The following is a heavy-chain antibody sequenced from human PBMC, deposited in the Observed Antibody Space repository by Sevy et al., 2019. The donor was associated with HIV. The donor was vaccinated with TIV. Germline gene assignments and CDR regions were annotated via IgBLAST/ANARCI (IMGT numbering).Heavy chain of an antibody. CDR3: ARAHYNYFDT. J-gene: IGHJ4*02. CDR2: INTNSGNP. V-gene: IGHV7-4-1*01. Sequence: ASVKVSCKGSGYTFTNYGLIWVRQAPGRGLEYMGRINTNSGNPTFAPGFAGRFVFSLDTSVSPAFLQIDSLKAEDTALYYCARAHYNYFDTWGQGSLVTVSS. CDR1: GYTFTNYG. D-gene: IGHD3-9*01.